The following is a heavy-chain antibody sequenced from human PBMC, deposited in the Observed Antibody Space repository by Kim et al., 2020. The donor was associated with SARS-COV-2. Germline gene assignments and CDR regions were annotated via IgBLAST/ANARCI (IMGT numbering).Heavy chain of an antibody. Sequence: KTDGGTTDYAAPVKGRFTISRDDSKNTLYLQMNSLKTEDTAVYYCTTAGYWGQGTLVTVSS. V-gene: IGHV3-15*01. CDR2: KTDGGTT. J-gene: IGHJ4*02. D-gene: IGHD1-1*01. CDR3: TTAGY.